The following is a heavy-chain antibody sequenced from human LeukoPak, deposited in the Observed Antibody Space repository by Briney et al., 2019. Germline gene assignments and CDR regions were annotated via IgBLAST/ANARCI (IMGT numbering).Heavy chain of an antibody. CDR3: LKEGDGYNLENY. D-gene: IGHD5-24*01. Sequence: GGSLRLSCAASGFTFIKHAMSWVRQAPGKGLEWVAGISVTGSRPYYADSVKGRFTIPRGNSKNTLYLQMDSLRVEDTAVYDCLKEGDGYNLENYWGQGALVIVSS. J-gene: IGHJ4*02. V-gene: IGHV3-23*01. CDR2: ISVTGSRP. CDR1: GFTFIKHA.